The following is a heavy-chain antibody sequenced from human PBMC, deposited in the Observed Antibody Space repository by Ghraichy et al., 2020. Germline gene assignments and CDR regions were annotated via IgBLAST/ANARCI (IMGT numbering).Heavy chain of an antibody. CDR1: GFTFSSYA. Sequence: GALRLSCAASGFTFSSYAMHWVRQAPGKGLEWVAVISYDGSNKYYADSVKGRFTISRDNSKNTLYLQMNSLRAEDTAVYYCARARTGYSSSCSDYWGQGTLVTVSS. D-gene: IGHD6-13*01. J-gene: IGHJ4*02. CDR2: ISYDGSNK. V-gene: IGHV3-30-3*01. CDR3: ARARTGYSSSCSDY.